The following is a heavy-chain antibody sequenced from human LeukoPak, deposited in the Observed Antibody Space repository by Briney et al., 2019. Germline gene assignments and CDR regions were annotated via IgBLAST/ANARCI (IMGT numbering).Heavy chain of an antibody. CDR2: IHPEGNEK. CDR1: VFTLSNFW. J-gene: IGHJ4*02. Sequence: PVGSLRLSCAVSVFTLSNFWMSWVRQAPGRGLEWVANIHPEGNEKYHVESVKGRFTISRDNAKNSLFLQMNGLRVEDKAVYYCAWGDDFSGDHWGQGTLVTVSS. V-gene: IGHV3-7*04. D-gene: IGHD1-1*01. CDR3: AWGDDFSGDH.